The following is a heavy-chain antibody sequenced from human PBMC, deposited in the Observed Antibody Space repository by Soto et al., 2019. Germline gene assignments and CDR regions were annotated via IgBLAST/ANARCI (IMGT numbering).Heavy chain of an antibody. V-gene: IGHV3-30*18. CDR1: GFTFSSYG. J-gene: IGHJ4*02. D-gene: IGHD2-15*01. CDR2: ISYDGSNK. CDR3: AKDVRRYCSGGSCHYFDY. Sequence: GGSLRLSCAASGFTFSSYGMHWVRQAPGKGQEWVAVISYDGSNKYYADSVKGRFTISRDNSKNTLYLQMNSLRAEDTAVYYCAKDVRRYCSGGSCHYFDYWGQGTLVTVSS.